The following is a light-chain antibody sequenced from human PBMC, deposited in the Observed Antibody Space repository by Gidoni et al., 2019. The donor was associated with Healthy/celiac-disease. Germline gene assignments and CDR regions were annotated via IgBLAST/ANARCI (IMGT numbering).Light chain of an antibody. J-gene: IGKJ4*01. CDR3: QQYYSYPPD. V-gene: IGKV1-8*01. CDR2: AAS. Sequence: AIRITQSPSSLSASTGDRVTSTCRASQGISSYLAWYQQKPGKAPKLLIYAASTLQSGVPSRFSGSGSGTDFTLTISCLQSEDFATYYCQQYYSYPPDFGGGTKVEIK. CDR1: QGISSY.